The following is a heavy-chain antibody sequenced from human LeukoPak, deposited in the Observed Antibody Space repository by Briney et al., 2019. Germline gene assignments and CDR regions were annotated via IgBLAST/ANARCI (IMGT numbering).Heavy chain of an antibody. V-gene: IGHV1-2*02. CDR3: ARGVQGQQLVLEGWFDP. CDR1: GYTFTGYY. J-gene: IGHJ5*02. Sequence: GASVKVSCKASGYTFTGYYIHWVRQAPGQGLEWMGWINPGSGGTYYVQKFQGRVTMTRDTSISTAYMELSRLRSDDAAVYYCARGVQGQQLVLEGWFDPWGQGTLVTVSS. D-gene: IGHD6-13*01. CDR2: INPGSGGT.